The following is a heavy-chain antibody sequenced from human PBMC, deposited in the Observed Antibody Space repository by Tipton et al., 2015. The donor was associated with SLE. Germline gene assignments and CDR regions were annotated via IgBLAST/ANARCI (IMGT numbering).Heavy chain of an antibody. D-gene: IGHD2-21*02. V-gene: IGHV4-59*01. Sequence: TLSLTCSVSGGFIIGFYWIWIRQPPGRELGWIGYISESGLTKYNPSLKSRVTMSVDTSKNEFSLNLDSLTTADTAMYFCARDGGGDMLDVWGQGALVTVSS. CDR2: ISESGLT. J-gene: IGHJ4*02. CDR1: GGFIIGFY. CDR3: ARDGGGDMLDV.